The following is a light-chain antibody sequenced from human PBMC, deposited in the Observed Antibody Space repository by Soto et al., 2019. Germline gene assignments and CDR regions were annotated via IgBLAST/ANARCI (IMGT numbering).Light chain of an antibody. CDR3: QQHSHWPPGVT. J-gene: IGKJ3*01. CDR1: QSVSSY. V-gene: IGKV3-11*01. Sequence: EIVLTQSPATLSLSPGERATLSCRASQSVSSYLAWYQQKPGQAPRLLIYDASNRATGIPARFSGSGSGTDLTLTISSLEPEDFAVYYYQQHSHWPPGVTFGPGTKVDIK. CDR2: DAS.